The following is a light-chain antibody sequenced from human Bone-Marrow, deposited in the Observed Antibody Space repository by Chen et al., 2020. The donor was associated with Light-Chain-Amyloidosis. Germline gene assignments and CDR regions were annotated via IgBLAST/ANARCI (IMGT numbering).Light chain of an antibody. CDR3: EDYDDVNQFA. J-gene: IGKJ3*01. Sequence: DIQMTQSPSSLSASIGGRVTNTCQASQDIKTGLNWYQQKPGTAPKLLIFDATSLETGVPSRFSGSGSGTDVTLTVSNLHLKDATTYYCEDYDDVNQFAFGPGTKV. V-gene: IGKV1-33*01. CDR2: DAT. CDR1: QDIKTG.